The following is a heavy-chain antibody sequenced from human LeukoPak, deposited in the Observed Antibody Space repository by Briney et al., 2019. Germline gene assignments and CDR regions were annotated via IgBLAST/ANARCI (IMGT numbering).Heavy chain of an antibody. D-gene: IGHD2-15*01. Sequence: SETLSLTCTVSGGSISSSSYYWGWIRQPPGKGLEWIGSIYYSGSTYYNPSLKSRVTISVDTSKNQFSLKLSSVTAADTAVYYCARSLPELVYYYYYMDVWGKGTTVTVSS. CDR2: IYYSGST. CDR3: ARSLPELVYYYYYMDV. CDR1: GGSISSSSYY. J-gene: IGHJ6*03. V-gene: IGHV4-39*07.